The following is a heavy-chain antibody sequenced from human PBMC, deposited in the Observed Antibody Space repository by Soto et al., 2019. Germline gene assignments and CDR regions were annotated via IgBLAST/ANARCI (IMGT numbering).Heavy chain of an antibody. D-gene: IGHD3-3*01. CDR2: VHRSGTT. CDR3: EEGVSFCWVS. J-gene: IGHJ4*02. CDR1: SGSINTDYW. V-gene: IGHV4-4*02. Sequence: QVQLQESGPGLVKPSGTLSLTCAVSSGSINTDYWWSWARQPTGKGLEWIGEVHRSGTTNYHQSLKKRLTMSVDNSGNSASMELTSVAAANSAVYYCEEGVSFCWVSWGQLRLVTFCS.